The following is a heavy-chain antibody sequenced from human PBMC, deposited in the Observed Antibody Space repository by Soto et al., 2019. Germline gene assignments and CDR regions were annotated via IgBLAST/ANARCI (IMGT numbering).Heavy chain of an antibody. CDR3: AREGNPYYYYGIDV. J-gene: IGHJ6*02. CDR2: ISSSSSTI. CDR1: GFTFSSYS. Sequence: EVQLVESGGGLVQPGGSLRLSCAASGFTFSSYSMNWVRQAPGKGLEWVSYISSSSSTIYYADSVKGRFTISRDNAKNSLYLQMNSLTDEDTAVYYCAREGNPYYYYGIDVWGQGTTVTVSS. D-gene: IGHD4-4*01. V-gene: IGHV3-48*02.